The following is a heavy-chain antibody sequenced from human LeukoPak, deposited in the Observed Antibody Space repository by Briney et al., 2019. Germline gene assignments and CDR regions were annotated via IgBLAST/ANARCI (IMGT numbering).Heavy chain of an antibody. Sequence: ASVKVSCKASGYTFTEYYMHCVRQAPGKGLEWMGWLDPSSGGTNSAQNFQGRVTMTRDTSISTASMELSRLISAATAVYYCARGAGTSWFDYWGQGTLVTVSS. J-gene: IGHJ5*01. D-gene: IGHD2-2*01. CDR1: GYTFTEYY. CDR3: ARGAGTSWFDY. CDR2: LDPSSGGT. V-gene: IGHV1-2*02.